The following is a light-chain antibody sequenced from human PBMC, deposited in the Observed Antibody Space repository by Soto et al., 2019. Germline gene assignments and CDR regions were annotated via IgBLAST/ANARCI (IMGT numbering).Light chain of an antibody. J-gene: IGLJ1*01. Sequence: QSALTQPASVSGSPGQSITISCTGTSSDVGVYDFVSWYQQHPGKAPKYLIYEVNTRPSGVSNRCSGSKSGNTASLTISGLQAEDEADYYCSSYTTGSTYVVGTGTKLTVL. V-gene: IGLV2-14*01. CDR3: SSYTTGSTYV. CDR1: SSDVGVYDF. CDR2: EVN.